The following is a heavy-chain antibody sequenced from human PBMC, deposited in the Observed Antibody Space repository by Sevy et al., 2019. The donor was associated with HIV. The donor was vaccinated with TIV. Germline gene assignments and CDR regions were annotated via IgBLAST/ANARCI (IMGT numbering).Heavy chain of an antibody. CDR2: ISGSGGTI. D-gene: IGHD3-10*01. CDR3: AKDPKYYYGSGSNQIYYYYYGMDV. CDR1: EFTISDYSDYH. V-gene: IGHV3-11*04. Sequence: GGSLRLSCAASEFTISDYSDYHMAWIRQAPGKGLECIAYISGSGGTIYYADSVRGRFIISRDNSKNTLYLQMNSLRAEDTAVYYCAKDPKYYYGSGSNQIYYYYYGMDVWGQGTTVTVSS. J-gene: IGHJ6*02.